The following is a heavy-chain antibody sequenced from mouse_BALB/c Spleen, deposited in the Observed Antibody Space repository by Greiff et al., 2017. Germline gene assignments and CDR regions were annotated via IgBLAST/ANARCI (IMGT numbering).Heavy chain of an antibody. CDR3: ARDRYDWYFDV. Sequence: EVQLQESGGGLVKPGGSLKLSCAASGFTFSDYYMYWVRQTPEKRLEWVATISDGGSYTYYPDSVKGRFTISRDNAKNNLYLQMSSLKSEDTAMYYCARDRYDWYFDVWGAGTTVTVSS. D-gene: IGHD2-14*01. CDR2: ISDGGSYT. V-gene: IGHV5-4*02. CDR1: GFTFSDYY. J-gene: IGHJ1*01.